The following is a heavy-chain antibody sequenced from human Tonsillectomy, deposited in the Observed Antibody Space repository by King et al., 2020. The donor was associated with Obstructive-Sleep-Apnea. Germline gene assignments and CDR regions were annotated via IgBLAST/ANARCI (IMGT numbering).Heavy chain of an antibody. V-gene: IGHV4-4*02. D-gene: IGHD3-22*01. CDR1: GGSISSSNW. Sequence: QLQESGPGLVKPSGTLSLTCSVSGGSISSSNWWSWVRQPPGKELEWIGEIYHSGSTNYNPSLKSRVTISLDKSKNQFSLNLSSVTAADTAVYYCATGSYYYDSSGRGAFDMWGQGQWSPSLQ. CDR2: IYHSGST. CDR3: ATGSYYYDSSGRGAFDM. J-gene: IGHJ3*02.